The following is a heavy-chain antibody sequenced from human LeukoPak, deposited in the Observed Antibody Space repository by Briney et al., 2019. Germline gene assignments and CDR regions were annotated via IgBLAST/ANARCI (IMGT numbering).Heavy chain of an antibody. CDR3: ARDPIAVRGGYFDY. J-gene: IGHJ4*02. V-gene: IGHV3-23*01. Sequence: GGSLRLSCAASGFTFSSYAMSWVRQAPGKGLEWVSSIGGSGDNTYYADSVKGRFAISRDNSKNTLYLQMNSLRAEDTAVYYCARDPIAVRGGYFDYWGQGTLVIVSS. CDR1: GFTFSSYA. CDR2: IGGSGDNT. D-gene: IGHD6-19*01.